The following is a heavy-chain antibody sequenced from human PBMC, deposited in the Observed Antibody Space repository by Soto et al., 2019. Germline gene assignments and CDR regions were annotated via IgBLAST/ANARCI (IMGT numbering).Heavy chain of an antibody. CDR1: GDTFTNFG. V-gene: IGHV1-18*01. Sequence: ASVKVSCKTSGDTFTNFGLSWVRQAPGQGLEWMGWIATYNTNKNYEKKFQGRLTLTTDTSTSTGYMELKRLEYDDTAVYYFARVLRGVVNWFDPWGQGTLVTVSS. D-gene: IGHD3-10*01. CDR2: IATYNTNK. CDR3: ARVLRGVVNWFDP. J-gene: IGHJ5*02.